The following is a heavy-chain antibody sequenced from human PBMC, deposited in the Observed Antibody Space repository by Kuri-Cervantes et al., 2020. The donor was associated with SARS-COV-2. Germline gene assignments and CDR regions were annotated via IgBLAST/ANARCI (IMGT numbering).Heavy chain of an antibody. Sequence: GESLKISCAASGFTFSSYSMNWVRQAPGKGLEWVSYISSSSSTIYYADSVKGRFTISRDNAKNSLYLQMNSLRDGDTAVYYCARDGVKDDYGFSSYWGQGTLVTVSS. CDR3: ARDGVKDDYGFSSY. CDR1: GFTFSSYS. J-gene: IGHJ4*02. D-gene: IGHD4-17*01. V-gene: IGHV3-48*02. CDR2: ISSSSSTI.